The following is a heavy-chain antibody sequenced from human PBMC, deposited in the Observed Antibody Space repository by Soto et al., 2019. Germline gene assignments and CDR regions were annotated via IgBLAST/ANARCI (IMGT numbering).Heavy chain of an antibody. CDR3: HGPLTVIPIVAALFDY. J-gene: IGHJ4*02. CDR1: GFTFSSYA. V-gene: IGHV3-30-3*01. Sequence: QVQLVESGGGVVQPGRSLRLSCAASGFTFSSYAMHWVRQAPGKGLEWVAVISYDGSNKYYADSVKGRFTISRDNSKNTLYLQMNSLRAEDTAVYYFHGPLTVIPIVAALFDYWGQGTLVTVSS. CDR2: ISYDGSNK. D-gene: IGHD6-13*01.